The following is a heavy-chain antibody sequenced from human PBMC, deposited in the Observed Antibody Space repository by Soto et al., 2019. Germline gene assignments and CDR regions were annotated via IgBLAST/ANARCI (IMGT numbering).Heavy chain of an antibody. CDR1: GGSISSYC. J-gene: IGHJ6*02. CDR3: ARLAPIAAAEGMDV. CDR2: IYYNGST. Sequence: SETLSLTCTVSGGSISSYCWSWIRQPPGKGMEWIGYIYYNGSTNYNPSLKSRVTISVDKSKKQFSLKLSSVTAADTAVYYCARLAPIAAAEGMDVWGQGNTVTVYS. D-gene: IGHD6-13*01. V-gene: IGHV4-59*01.